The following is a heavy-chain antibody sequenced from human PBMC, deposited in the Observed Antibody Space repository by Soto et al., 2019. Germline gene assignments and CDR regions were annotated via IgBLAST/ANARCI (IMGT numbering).Heavy chain of an antibody. Sequence: ETLSLTCTVSGGSFKSGSYSWSWIRQPPGKGLEWVSIIYSGDTTYYADSVKGRFTISRDNSKNTLYLQMNSLRAGDTAVYYCARGGVGPRTLDYWGQGTLVTVSS. CDR1: GGSFKSGSYS. D-gene: IGHD1-26*01. CDR2: IYSGDTT. CDR3: ARGGVGPRTLDY. V-gene: IGHV3-53*01. J-gene: IGHJ4*02.